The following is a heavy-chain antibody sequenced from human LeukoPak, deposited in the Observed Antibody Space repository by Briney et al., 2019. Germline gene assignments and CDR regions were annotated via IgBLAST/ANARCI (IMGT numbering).Heavy chain of an antibody. J-gene: IGHJ4*02. V-gene: IGHV4-34*01. CDR2: VNHSGST. CDR3: ASGMGVFDY. CDR1: GGSISSYY. D-gene: IGHD3-16*01. Sequence: PSETLSLTCTVSGGSISSYYWSWIRQPPGKGLEWIGEVNHSGSTNYNPSLKSRVTISVDTSKNQFSLKLSSVTAADTAVYYCASGMGVFDYWGQGTLVTVSS.